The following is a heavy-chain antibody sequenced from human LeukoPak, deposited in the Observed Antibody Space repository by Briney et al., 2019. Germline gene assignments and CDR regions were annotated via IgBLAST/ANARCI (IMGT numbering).Heavy chain of an antibody. CDR3: AKDRAVCSWGSLYYYYYGMDV. CDR1: GFTFSSYG. D-gene: IGHD6-13*01. J-gene: IGHJ6*02. Sequence: GRSLRLSCAASGFTFSSYGMHWVRQAPGKGLEWVAVISYDGSNKYYADSVKGRFTISRDNSKNTLYLQMNSLRAEDTAVYYCAKDRAVCSWGSLYYYYYGMDVWGQGTTVTVSS. CDR2: ISYDGSNK. V-gene: IGHV3-30*18.